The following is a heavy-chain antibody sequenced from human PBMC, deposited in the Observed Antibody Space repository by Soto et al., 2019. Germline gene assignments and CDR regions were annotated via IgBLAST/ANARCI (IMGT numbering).Heavy chain of an antibody. CDR2: IYYSGST. D-gene: IGHD6-13*01. V-gene: IGHV4-59*01. J-gene: IGHJ4*02. Sequence: PSETLSLTCTVSGGSISSYYWSWIRQPPGKGLEWIGYIYYSGSTNYNPSLKSRVTISVDTSKNQFSLKLSSVTAADTAVYYCARVALQTSLYSSSWPLYYFDYWGQGTLVTVSS. CDR3: ARVALQTSLYSSSWPLYYFDY. CDR1: GGSISSYY.